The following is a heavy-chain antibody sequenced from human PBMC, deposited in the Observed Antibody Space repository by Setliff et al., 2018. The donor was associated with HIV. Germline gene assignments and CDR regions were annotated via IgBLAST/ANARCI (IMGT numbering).Heavy chain of an antibody. J-gene: IGHJ4*02. D-gene: IGHD2-2*01. CDR3: ARHAAGPDGPFDY. CDR2: VYHTGST. V-gene: IGHV4-38-2*01. CDR1: GYSMSSGYY. Sequence: SETLSLTCGVSGYSMSSGYYWGWIRQPPGKGLEWIGNVYHTGSTYYNPSLKSRVTISVDTSKNQFSLKLSSVIAADTAVYYCARHAAGPDGPFDYWGQGTRVTVS.